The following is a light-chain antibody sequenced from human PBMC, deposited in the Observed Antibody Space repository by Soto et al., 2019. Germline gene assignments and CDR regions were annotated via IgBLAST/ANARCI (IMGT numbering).Light chain of an antibody. CDR2: EVS. CDR3: SSYTSRSTYV. V-gene: IGLV2-14*01. J-gene: IGLJ1*01. CDR1: SSDVGGNKY. Sequence: QSALTQPASVSGSPGQSITISCTGTSSDVGGNKYVSWYQQHPGEAPKLMIYEVSNRPSGVSNRFSGSKSGNTASLTISGLQAEDEADYYCSSYTSRSTYVFGTGTKLTVL.